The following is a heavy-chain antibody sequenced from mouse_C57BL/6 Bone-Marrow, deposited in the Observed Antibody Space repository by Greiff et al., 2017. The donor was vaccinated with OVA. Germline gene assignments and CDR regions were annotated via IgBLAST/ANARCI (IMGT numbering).Heavy chain of an antibody. J-gene: IGHJ4*01. CDR1: GVTFSSYA. V-gene: IGHV5-4*01. CDR2: ISAGGSYT. Sequence: EVQGVESGGGLVKPGGSLKLYCAASGVTFSSYAMYWVRQTPEKRMEGVATISAGGSYTYYPDNVKGRFTISRDNAKNNLYLQMSHLKSEDTAMYYCARDYDYDYYAMDYWGQGTSVTVSS. D-gene: IGHD2-4*01. CDR3: ARDYDYDYYAMDY.